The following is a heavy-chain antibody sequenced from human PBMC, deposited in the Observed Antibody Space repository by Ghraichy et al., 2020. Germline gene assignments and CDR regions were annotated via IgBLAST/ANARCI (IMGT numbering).Heavy chain of an antibody. CDR3: ARAAGSWYPVWYFDL. V-gene: IGHV1-2*04. CDR2: INPNSGGT. J-gene: IGHJ2*01. D-gene: IGHD6-13*01. Sequence: ASVKVSCKASGYTFTGYYMHWVRQAPGQGLEWMGWINPNSGGTNYAQKFQGWVTMTRDTSISTAYMELSRLRSDDTAVYYCARAAGSWYPVWYFDLWGRGTLVTVSS. CDR1: GYTFTGYY.